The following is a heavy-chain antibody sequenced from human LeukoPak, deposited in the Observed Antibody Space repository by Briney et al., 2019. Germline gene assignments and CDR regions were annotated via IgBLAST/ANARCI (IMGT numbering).Heavy chain of an antibody. J-gene: IGHJ6*02. V-gene: IGHV3-74*01. CDR3: ASSGWGVAAHCMDV. CDR2: INSDGSST. D-gene: IGHD2-15*01. Sequence: PGGSLRLSCAASGFTFSSYWMHWVRQAPGKGLVWVSRINSDGSSTSYADSVKGRFTISRDNAKNTLYLQMNSLRAEDTAVYYCASSGWGVAAHCMDVWGQGTTVTVSS. CDR1: GFTFSSYW.